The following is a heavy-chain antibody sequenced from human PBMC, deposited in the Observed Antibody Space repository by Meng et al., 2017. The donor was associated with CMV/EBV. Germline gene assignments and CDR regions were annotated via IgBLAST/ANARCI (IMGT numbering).Heavy chain of an antibody. D-gene: IGHD3-16*01. Sequence: QVRLQESCPGVVTPFEPLPLTSIVSCVSIKNSSWNWVRQPAGQGLEWIGLIQVIGHTVYNPSLKSRVTVSLDASKSQFSLTLNSVTAADTATYYCAGSRPGGGACDYWGQGILVTVSS. CDR1: CVSIKNSS. V-gene: IGHV4-4*07. CDR3: AGSRPGGGACDY. J-gene: IGHJ4*02. CDR2: IQVIGHT.